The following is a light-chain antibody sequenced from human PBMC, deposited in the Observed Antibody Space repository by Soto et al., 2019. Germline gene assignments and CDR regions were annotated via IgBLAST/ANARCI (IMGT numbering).Light chain of an antibody. CDR1: QSVSSY. V-gene: IGKV3-11*01. J-gene: IGKJ4*01. CDR2: DAS. Sequence: EIVLTQSPATLSLSPGERATLSCRASQSVSSYLAWYQQKPGQAPRLLIYDASNRATGIPARFSVSGSGTDFTLTISSLEPEDFSVYYCQQRSNCLTFGGGTKVEIK. CDR3: QQRSNCLT.